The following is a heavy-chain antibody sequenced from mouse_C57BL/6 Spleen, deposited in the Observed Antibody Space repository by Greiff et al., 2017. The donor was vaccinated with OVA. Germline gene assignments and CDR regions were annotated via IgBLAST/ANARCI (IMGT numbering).Heavy chain of an antibody. Sequence: EVHLVESGGGLVKPGGSLKLSCAASGFTFSDYGMHWVRQAPEKGLEWVAYISSGSSTIYYADTVKGRFTISRDNAKNTLFLQMTSLRSEDTAMYYCARPIYYDYDWAWFAYWGQGTLVTVSA. CDR3: ARPIYYDYDWAWFAY. J-gene: IGHJ3*01. CDR1: GFTFSDYG. CDR2: ISSGSSTI. V-gene: IGHV5-17*01. D-gene: IGHD2-4*01.